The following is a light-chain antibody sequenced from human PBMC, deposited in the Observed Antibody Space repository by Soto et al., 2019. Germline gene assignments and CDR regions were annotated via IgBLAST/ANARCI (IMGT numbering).Light chain of an antibody. CDR3: QQRSNWPPT. J-gene: IGKJ3*01. CDR1: QSVSSY. Sequence: EIVLTQSPATLSLSPGERATLSCRASQSVSSYLAWYQQKPGQAPRLLIYDASNRATGIPDRFSGSGSGTDSTLTISSLEPEDFAVYYCQQRSNWPPTCGPGTKVDIK. CDR2: DAS. V-gene: IGKV3-11*01.